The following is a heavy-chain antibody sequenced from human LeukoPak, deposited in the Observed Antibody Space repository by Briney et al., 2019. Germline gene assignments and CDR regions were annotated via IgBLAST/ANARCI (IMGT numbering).Heavy chain of an antibody. J-gene: IGHJ5*02. Sequence: SETLSLTCTVSGGSISSSSYYWGWIRQPPGKGLEWIGSIYYSGSTYYNPSLKSRVTISVDTSKNQFSLKLSSVTAADTAVYYRARWGSAFDPWGQGTLVTVSS. CDR3: ARWGSAFDP. V-gene: IGHV4-39*07. CDR1: GGSISSSSYY. CDR2: IYYSGST. D-gene: IGHD7-27*01.